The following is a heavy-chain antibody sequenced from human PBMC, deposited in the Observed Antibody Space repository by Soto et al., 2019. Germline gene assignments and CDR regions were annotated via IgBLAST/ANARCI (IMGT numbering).Heavy chain of an antibody. V-gene: IGHV1-69*04. D-gene: IGHD3-10*01. J-gene: IGHJ4*02. CDR2: VNPILSMS. Sequence: VQLVQSGAEVKGPGSSVKVSCKASGDTFNFYSINWVRQAPGLGREWMGRVNPILSMSNYAQRFQGRVTMTADKSTSTAYMELSGLRSEDTAIYYCETSYGSGYRAFDFWGQGALVTVSS. CDR1: GDTFNFYS. CDR3: ETSYGSGYRAFDF.